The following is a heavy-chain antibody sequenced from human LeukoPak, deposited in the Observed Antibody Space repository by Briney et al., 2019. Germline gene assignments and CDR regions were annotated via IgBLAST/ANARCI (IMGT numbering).Heavy chain of an antibody. Sequence: PGGSLRLSCAASGFTVSSNDMSWVRQAPGKGLEWVSVIYSGGSTYYADSVKGRFTIYRDNSKDTLYLQRNSLRTEDTAVYYCAGSVITIFGGLEYWGQGTLVTVSS. D-gene: IGHD3-3*01. CDR1: GFTVSSND. CDR2: IYSGGST. V-gene: IGHV3-66*02. CDR3: AGSVITIFGGLEY. J-gene: IGHJ4*02.